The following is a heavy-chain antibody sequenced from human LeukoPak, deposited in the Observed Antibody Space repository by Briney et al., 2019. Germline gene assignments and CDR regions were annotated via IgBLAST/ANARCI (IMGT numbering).Heavy chain of an antibody. CDR1: GGSFSGYY. J-gene: IGHJ4*02. CDR3: ASGSTTYQLLLAC. Sequence: SETLSLTCAVYGGSFSGYYWSWIRQPPGKGLEWIGEINHSGSTNYNPSLKSRVTISVDTSKNQFSLKLSSVTAADTAVYYCASGSTTYQLLLACWGQGTLVTVSS. CDR2: INHSGST. V-gene: IGHV4-34*01. D-gene: IGHD2-2*01.